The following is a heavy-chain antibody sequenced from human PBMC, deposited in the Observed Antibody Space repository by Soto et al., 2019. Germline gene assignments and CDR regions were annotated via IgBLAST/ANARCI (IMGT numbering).Heavy chain of an antibody. CDR1: GGTFSSYA. V-gene: IGHV1-69*01. CDR2: IIPISDTT. Sequence: QVQLVQSGAEVKKPGSSVKVSCKASGGTFSSYAISWVRQAPGQGLEWMGGIIPISDTTNYAQKFQGRVTMTADDSPSTAYMELSSLRSEDTAVYYCARSQGSSTSLEIYYYYYYGMDVWGQGTTVTVSS. CDR3: ARSQGSSTSLEIYYYYYYGMDV. D-gene: IGHD2-2*01. J-gene: IGHJ6*02.